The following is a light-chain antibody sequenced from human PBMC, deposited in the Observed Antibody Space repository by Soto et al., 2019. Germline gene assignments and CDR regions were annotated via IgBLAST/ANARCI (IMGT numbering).Light chain of an antibody. CDR2: SNN. Sequence: QSVLTQPPSASGTPGQRVTISCSGSSSNIGSNYVYWYQQLPGTAPKLLIYSNNQRPSGVPDRFSGSKSGTSASLAISGLRSEDEADYYCAAWDDSLSGLFGGGTK. CDR1: SSNIGSNY. J-gene: IGLJ2*01. CDR3: AAWDDSLSGL. V-gene: IGLV1-47*02.